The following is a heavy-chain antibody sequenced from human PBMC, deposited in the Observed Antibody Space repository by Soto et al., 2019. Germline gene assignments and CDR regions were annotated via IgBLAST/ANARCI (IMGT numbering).Heavy chain of an antibody. Sequence: SETLSLTCTVSGGSISSGDYYWSWIRQPPGKGLEWIGYIYYSGSTYYNPSLKSRVTISVDTSKNQFSLKLSSVTAADTAVYYCARRAGVRAYTYYFDYWGQGTLVTVSS. J-gene: IGHJ4*02. CDR3: ARRAGVRAYTYYFDY. D-gene: IGHD3-10*01. CDR1: GGSISSGDYY. V-gene: IGHV4-30-4*01. CDR2: IYYSGST.